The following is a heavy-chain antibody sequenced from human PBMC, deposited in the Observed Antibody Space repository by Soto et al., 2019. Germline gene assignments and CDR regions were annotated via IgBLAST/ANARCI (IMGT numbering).Heavy chain of an antibody. CDR2: ISSSGGST. CDR3: AKVNGYCSGGSCYSGQNDY. V-gene: IGHV3-23*01. J-gene: IGHJ4*02. CDR1: GFTFSICS. Sequence: GGSLRLSCTASGFTFSICSMNWVRQAPGRGLEWVSAISSSGGSTYYADSVKGRFTISRDNSKNTLYLQVNSLRAEDTAVYYCAKVNGYCSGGSCYSGQNDYWGQGTLVTVS. D-gene: IGHD2-15*01.